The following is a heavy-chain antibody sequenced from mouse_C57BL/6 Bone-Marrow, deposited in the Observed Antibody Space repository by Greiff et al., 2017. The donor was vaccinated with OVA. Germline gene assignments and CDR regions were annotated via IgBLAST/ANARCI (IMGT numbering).Heavy chain of an antibody. CDR1: GFTFSDYG. D-gene: IGHD3-2*02. V-gene: IGHV5-15*01. Sequence: EVHLVESGGGLVQPGGSLKLSYAASGFTFSDYGMAWVRQAPRKGPEWVAFISNLAYSIYYADTVTGRFTISRENAKNTLYLEMSSLRSEDTAMYYCARHRLGGFAYWGQGTLVTVSA. J-gene: IGHJ3*01. CDR3: ARHRLGGFAY. CDR2: ISNLAYSI.